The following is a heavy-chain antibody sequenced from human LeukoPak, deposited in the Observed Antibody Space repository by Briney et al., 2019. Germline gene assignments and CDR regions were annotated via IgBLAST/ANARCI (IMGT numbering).Heavy chain of an antibody. V-gene: IGHV1-8*01. D-gene: IGHD3-22*01. J-gene: IGHJ4*02. CDR1: GYTFTSYD. CDR3: ARGDYYDGSGYYSPLNY. CDR2: MNPNSGNT. Sequence: ASVKVSCKASGYTFTSYDINWVRQATGQGLEWMGWMNPNSGNTGYAQKFQGRVTMTRNTSISTAYMELSSLRSEDTAVYYCARGDYYDGSGYYSPLNYWGQGTLVTVSS.